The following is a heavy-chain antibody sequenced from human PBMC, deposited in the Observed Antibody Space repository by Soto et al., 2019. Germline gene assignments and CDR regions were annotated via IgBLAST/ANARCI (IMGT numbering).Heavy chain of an antibody. Sequence: QVQLQESGPGLVKPSQTLSLTCTVSGGSISSGGYYWSWIRQHPGKGLEWIGYIYYSGSTYYNPSLKSPVXXXVXXYKNQFSLKLSSVTAADTAVYYCARSSTSANYFDYWGQGTLVTVSS. CDR3: ARSSTSANYFDY. CDR1: GGSISSGGYY. D-gene: IGHD2-2*01. J-gene: IGHJ4*02. V-gene: IGHV4-31*01. CDR2: IYYSGST.